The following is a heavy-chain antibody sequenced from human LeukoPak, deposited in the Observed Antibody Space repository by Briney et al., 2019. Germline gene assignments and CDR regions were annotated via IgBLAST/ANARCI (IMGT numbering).Heavy chain of an antibody. D-gene: IGHD3-9*01. V-gene: IGHV3-23*01. CDR1: GFTFSSYA. Sequence: PGGSLRLSCAASGFTFSSYAMSWVRQAPGKGLEWVSAFNGSGGSTYYADSVKGRFTISRDNSKNTLYLQMNSLRAEDTAVYYCAKGVRYDILTGYYFDYWGQGTLVTVSS. CDR2: FNGSGGST. J-gene: IGHJ4*02. CDR3: AKGVRYDILTGYYFDY.